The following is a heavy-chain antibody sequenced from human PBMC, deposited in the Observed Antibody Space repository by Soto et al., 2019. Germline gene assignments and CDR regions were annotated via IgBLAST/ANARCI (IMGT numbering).Heavy chain of an antibody. J-gene: IGHJ3*02. CDR2: IYCSGNT. CDR3: ARGAADYVDAFDI. CDR1: GGSTSSGGYY. V-gene: IGHV4-31*03. Sequence: QVQLEESGPGLVKPSQTLSLTCTVSGGSTSSGGYYWTWIRQHPGKGLEWIGYIYCSGNTYYNPSLKSRVTISVHTSSNQFSLKLSSVTAADTAVYFCARGAADYVDAFDIWGQGTKVTVSS. D-gene: IGHD4-17*01.